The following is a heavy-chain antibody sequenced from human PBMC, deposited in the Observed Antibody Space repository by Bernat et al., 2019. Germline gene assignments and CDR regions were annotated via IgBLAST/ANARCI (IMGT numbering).Heavy chain of an antibody. V-gene: IGHV6-1*01. J-gene: IGHJ3*02. CDR1: GDSVSSNSAA. D-gene: IGHD5-12*01. CDR2: TYYRSKWYN. Sequence: QVQLQQSGPGLVKPSQTLSLTCAISGDSVSSNSAAWNWIRQSPSRGLECLGRTYYRSKWYNDYAVSVKSRITINPDTSKNQFSLQLNSVTPEDTAVYYCARGGYSGYDYSNYAFDIWGQGTMVTVSS. CDR3: ARGGYSGYDYSNYAFDI.